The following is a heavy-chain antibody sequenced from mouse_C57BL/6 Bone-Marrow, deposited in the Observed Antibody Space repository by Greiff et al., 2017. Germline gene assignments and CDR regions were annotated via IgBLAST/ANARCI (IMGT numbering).Heavy chain of an antibody. J-gene: IGHJ3*01. CDR1: GFTFSDFY. D-gene: IGHD2-4*01. V-gene: IGHV7-1*01. Sequence: EVKLMESGGGLVQSGRSLRLSCATSGFTFSDFYMEWVRQAPGKGLEWIAASRNKANDYTTEYSASVKGRFIVSRDTSQSILYLQMNALRAEDTAIYYCARDHYYDYSLCAYWGQGTLVTVSA. CDR3: ARDHYYDYSLCAY. CDR2: SRNKANDYTT.